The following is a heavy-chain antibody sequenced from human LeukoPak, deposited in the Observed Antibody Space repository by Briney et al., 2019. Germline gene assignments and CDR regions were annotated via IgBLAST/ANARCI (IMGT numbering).Heavy chain of an antibody. CDR1: GYTFTSYG. CDR2: ISAYNGNT. CDR3: ARDNYYDSSGYQAEPDY. J-gene: IGHJ4*02. Sequence: ASVKVSCKASGYTFTSYGISWVRQAPGQGLEWMGWISAYNGNTNYAQKLQGRVTMTTDTSTSTAYVELRSLRSDDTAVYYCARDNYYDSSGYQAEPDYWGQGTLVTVSS. D-gene: IGHD3-22*01. V-gene: IGHV1-18*01.